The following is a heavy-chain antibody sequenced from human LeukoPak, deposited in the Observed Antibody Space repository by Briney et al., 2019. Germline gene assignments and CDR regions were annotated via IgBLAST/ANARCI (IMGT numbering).Heavy chain of an antibody. CDR2: ISSGSRRI. CDR3: ARVVLDHF. D-gene: IGHD6-6*01. CDR1: GFDFSKYT. V-gene: IGHV3-21*06. Sequence: GGSLRLSCAASGFDFSKYTMSWVRQVPGKGLEWVSSISSGSRRIHYADSMRGRFTISRDNAKSSVYLQMHNLRVEDTATYFCARVVLDHFWGRGTLVTASS. J-gene: IGHJ4*02.